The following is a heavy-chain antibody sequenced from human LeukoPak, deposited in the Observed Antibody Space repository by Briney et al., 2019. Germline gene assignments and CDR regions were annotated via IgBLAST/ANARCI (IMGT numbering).Heavy chain of an antibody. CDR3: ARAGNLDY. Sequence: GGSLRLSCAASGFTFSTYTMTWVRQAPGKGLEWLSSISGSSSYKYYADPVKGRFTISRDIANNSLYLQMDSLRDEDTAVYYCARAGNLDYWGQGTLVTVSS. J-gene: IGHJ4*02. V-gene: IGHV3-21*01. CDR2: ISGSSSYK. CDR1: GFTFSTYT.